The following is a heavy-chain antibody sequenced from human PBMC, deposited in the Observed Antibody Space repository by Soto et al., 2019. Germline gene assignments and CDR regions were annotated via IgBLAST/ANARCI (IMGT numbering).Heavy chain of an antibody. CDR3: ARRDYYDSTGSPDY. Sequence: PGGSLRLSCAASGFTFSSYGIHWVRQAPCKGLEWVAVIWYDGINKYYADSVKGRFTISRENSKNTLYLQMNSLRAEDTAVYYCARRDYYDSTGSPDYWGQGTLVTVCS. CDR1: GFTFSSYG. V-gene: IGHV3-33*01. D-gene: IGHD3-22*01. CDR2: IWYDGINK. J-gene: IGHJ4*02.